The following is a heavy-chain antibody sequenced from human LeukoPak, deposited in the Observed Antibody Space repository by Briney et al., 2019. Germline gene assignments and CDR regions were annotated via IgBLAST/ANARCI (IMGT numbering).Heavy chain of an antibody. CDR2: IIPIFGTA. Sequence: SVKVSCKASGGTFSSYAISWVRQAPGQGLEWMGGIIPIFGTANYAQKFQGRVTITADESTSTAYMELSSLRSEDTAVYYCARERITMVRGVIITGSRFDPWGQGTLVTVSS. J-gene: IGHJ5*02. CDR1: GGTFSSYA. V-gene: IGHV1-69*13. D-gene: IGHD3-10*01. CDR3: ARERITMVRGVIITGSRFDP.